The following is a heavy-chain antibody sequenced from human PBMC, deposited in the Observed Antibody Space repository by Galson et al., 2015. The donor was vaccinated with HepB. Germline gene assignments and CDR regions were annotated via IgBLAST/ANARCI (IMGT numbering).Heavy chain of an antibody. J-gene: IGHJ4*02. CDR1: GGTFSSYA. CDR3: ARDGNSSSWYNPDY. CDR2: IIPIFGTV. Sequence: SVKVSCKVSGGTFSSYAISWVRQAPGQGLEWMGGIIPIFGTVNYAQKFQGRVTITADESTSTAYMELSSLRSEDTAVYFCARDGNSSSWYNPDYWGQGTLVTASS. D-gene: IGHD6-13*01. V-gene: IGHV1-69*13.